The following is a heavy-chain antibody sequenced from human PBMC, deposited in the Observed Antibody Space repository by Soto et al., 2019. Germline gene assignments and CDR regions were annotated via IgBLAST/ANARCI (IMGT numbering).Heavy chain of an antibody. V-gene: IGHV1-24*01. CDR3: ATGDRDGYNTIKFDY. CDR1: GYTLTELS. J-gene: IGHJ4*02. CDR2: FDPEDGET. D-gene: IGHD5-12*01. Sequence: ASVKVSCKVSGYTLTELSMHWVRQAPGKGLEWMGGFDPEDGETIYAQKIQGRVTMTEDTSTDTAYMELSSLRSEDTAVYYCATGDRDGYNTIKFDYWGQGTLVTVS.